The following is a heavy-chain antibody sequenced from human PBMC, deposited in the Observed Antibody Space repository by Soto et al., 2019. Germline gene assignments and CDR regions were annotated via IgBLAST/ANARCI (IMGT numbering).Heavy chain of an antibody. CDR2: INAGNGNT. CDR3: ARAVAVAADFDY. D-gene: IGHD6-19*01. Sequence: VKVSCKASGYTFTSYAMHWLRQAPGQRLEWMGWINAGNGNTKYSQKFQGRVTITRDTSASTAYMELSSLRSEDTAVYYCARAVAVAADFDYWGQGTLVTVSS. CDR1: GYTFTSYA. J-gene: IGHJ4*02. V-gene: IGHV1-3*01.